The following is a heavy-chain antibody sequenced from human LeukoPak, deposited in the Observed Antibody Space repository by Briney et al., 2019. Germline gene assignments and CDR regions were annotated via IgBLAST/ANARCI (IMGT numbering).Heavy chain of an antibody. Sequence: PGRSLRLSCAASGFAFNTYAMHWVRQAPGQGLEWVALIWHDGSHKFYSNSVRGQFTISRDNSKNTLYLQMNSLGPEDTAVYFCARERQDTVIHSGAFDIWGQGTMVTVSS. CDR2: IWHDGSHK. J-gene: IGHJ3*02. CDR1: GFAFNTYA. V-gene: IGHV3-33*01. D-gene: IGHD2-21*02. CDR3: ARERQDTVIHSGAFDI.